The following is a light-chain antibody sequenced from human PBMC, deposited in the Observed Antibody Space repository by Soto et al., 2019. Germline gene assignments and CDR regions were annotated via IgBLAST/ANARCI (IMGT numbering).Light chain of an antibody. V-gene: IGKV3-15*01. J-gene: IGKJ4*01. CDR1: QSVSSK. Sequence: EIVMTQSPATLSVSPGERATLFCRDSQSVSSKLAWYQQKPGQTPKLLIYGASTRATGVPDRFSGSGSGTEFTLTISSLQSEDFAVYHCQHYNGWPLTFGGGTKVEIK. CDR2: GAS. CDR3: QHYNGWPLT.